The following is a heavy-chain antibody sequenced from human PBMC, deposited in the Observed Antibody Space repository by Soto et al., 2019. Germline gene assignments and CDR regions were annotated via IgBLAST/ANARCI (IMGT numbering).Heavy chain of an antibody. D-gene: IGHD3-10*01. CDR3: ARVRITMVRGVIIEGYGMDV. J-gene: IGHJ6*02. Sequence: QVQLVESGGGVVQPGRSLRLSCAASGFTFSSYGMHWVRQAPGKGLEWVAVIWYDGSNKYYADSVKGRFTISRDNSKNTLYLQMNSLRAEDTAVYYCARVRITMVRGVIIEGYGMDVWGQGTTVTVSS. CDR2: IWYDGSNK. CDR1: GFTFSSYG. V-gene: IGHV3-33*01.